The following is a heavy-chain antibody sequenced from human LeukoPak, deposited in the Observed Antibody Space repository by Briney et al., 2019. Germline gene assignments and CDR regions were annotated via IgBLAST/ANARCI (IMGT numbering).Heavy chain of an antibody. J-gene: IGHJ6*03. V-gene: IGHV1-8*01. D-gene: IGHD6-13*01. CDR1: GYTFTNYD. CDR2: MNPNSGNT. CDR3: ARGSTAAGTLYYYYYVDI. Sequence: ASVRVSCTASGYTFTNYDINWVRQAPGQGLEWMGWMNPNSGNTGYAQTFQGRVTIARNTSISTAYMELSSLRSEDTAVYYCARGSTAAGTLYYYYYVDIWGKGTTVTVSS.